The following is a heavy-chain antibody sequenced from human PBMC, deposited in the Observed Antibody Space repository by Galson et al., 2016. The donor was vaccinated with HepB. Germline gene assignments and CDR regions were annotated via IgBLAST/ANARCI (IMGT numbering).Heavy chain of an antibody. CDR2: ITWYSGNI. V-gene: IGHV3-9*01. D-gene: IGHD2-15*01. CDR1: GFTFGDYA. Sequence: SLRLSCAASGFTFGDYAMHWVRQVPGKGLEWVSGITWYSGNIGYAGSVKGRFTISRDNAKNSLFLLMDSLRVEDTALYYCARDKAATGCSGGSCSLLDNWGQGTLVTVSS. CDR3: ARDKAATGCSGGSCSLLDN. J-gene: IGHJ4*02.